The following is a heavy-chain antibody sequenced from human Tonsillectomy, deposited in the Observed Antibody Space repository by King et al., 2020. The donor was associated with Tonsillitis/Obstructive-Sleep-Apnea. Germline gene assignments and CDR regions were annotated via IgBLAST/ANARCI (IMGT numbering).Heavy chain of an antibody. CDR2: IWYDGSNQ. V-gene: IGHV3-33*01. J-gene: IGHJ1*01. CDR1: GFTFSSYG. D-gene: IGHD1-26*01. Sequence: QVQLVESGGGVVQPGRSLRLSCAASGFTFSSYGKHWVRQAPGKGLEWVAVIWYDGSNQYYADSVRGRFTISRDNSKNTLYLQMNNLRAEDTAVFYCARGTIVGATEPESFQHWGQGTLVTVSS. CDR3: ARGTIVGATEPESFQH.